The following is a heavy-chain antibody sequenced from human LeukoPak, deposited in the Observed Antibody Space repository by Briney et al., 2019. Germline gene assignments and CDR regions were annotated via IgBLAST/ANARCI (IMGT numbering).Heavy chain of an antibody. CDR3: ARMTARGGESFDY. CDR2: IYPGDSDT. J-gene: IGHJ4*02. D-gene: IGHD3-10*01. Sequence: GESLKISCKGSGYSFTSYWIGWVRQMPGKGLEWMGIIYPGDSDTRYSPSFQGQVTISADKSISTAYLQWSGLKASDTAMYYCARMTARGGESFDYWGQGTLVTVSS. V-gene: IGHV5-51*01. CDR1: GYSFTSYW.